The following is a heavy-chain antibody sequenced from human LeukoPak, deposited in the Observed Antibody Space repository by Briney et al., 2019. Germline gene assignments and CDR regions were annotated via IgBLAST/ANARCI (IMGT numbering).Heavy chain of an antibody. CDR1: VFTFRSYA. CDR3: AKEWQRLVLLTFDY. J-gene: IGHJ4*02. Sequence: PGGSLRLSCAASVFTFRSYAVSCVRGARGKGGGGVSAISGSGGSTYYADSVKGRFTISRDNSKNPLYLQMNSLRAEETAVYYCAKEWQRLVLLTFDYWGPGTLVTVSS. V-gene: IGHV3-23*01. CDR2: ISGSGGST. D-gene: IGHD6-19*01.